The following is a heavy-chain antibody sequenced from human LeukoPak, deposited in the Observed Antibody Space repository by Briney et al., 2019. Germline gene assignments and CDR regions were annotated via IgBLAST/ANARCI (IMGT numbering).Heavy chain of an antibody. Sequence: ASVKVSCKASGYTFSTYGINWVRQAPGQGLEGMGWISAYNGNTNYAQKLQGRVTMTTDTSTSTVYMELRSLRSDDTAVYYCARSSTSWYFDAFDIWGQGTMVTVSS. D-gene: IGHD6-13*01. J-gene: IGHJ3*02. CDR1: GYTFSTYG. CDR3: ARSSTSWYFDAFDI. CDR2: ISAYNGNT. V-gene: IGHV1-18*01.